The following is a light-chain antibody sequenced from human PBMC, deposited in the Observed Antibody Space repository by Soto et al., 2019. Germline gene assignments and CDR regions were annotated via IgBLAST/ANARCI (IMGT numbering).Light chain of an antibody. CDR3: QQYSTSLLT. CDR2: GAS. CDR1: QSVTSSY. V-gene: IGKV3-20*01. Sequence: EIVLTQSPGTLSLSPGERATLSCRASQSVTSSYLAWYQQKPGQAPRLLISGASSRATGIPDRFSGSGSGTDFTLTISRLEPEDFSFYYFQQYSTSLLTFGVGTKVEIK. J-gene: IGKJ4*01.